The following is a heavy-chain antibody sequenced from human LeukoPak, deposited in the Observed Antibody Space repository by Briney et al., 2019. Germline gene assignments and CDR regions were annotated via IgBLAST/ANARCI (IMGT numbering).Heavy chain of an antibody. CDR1: GFTFEDYS. CDR2: ISGNGNNI. J-gene: IGHJ4*02. V-gene: IGHV3-43*02. D-gene: IGHD3-3*01. CDR3: AKDLPQYYDFWSGYYGGFDY. Sequence: GGSLRLSCAASGFTFEDYSMHWVRQGPGKGLEWVSLISGNGNNIYYADSVKGRFTISRDNSKNSLYLQMNSLRTEDTALYYCAKDLPQYYDFWSGYYGGFDYWGQGTLVTVSS.